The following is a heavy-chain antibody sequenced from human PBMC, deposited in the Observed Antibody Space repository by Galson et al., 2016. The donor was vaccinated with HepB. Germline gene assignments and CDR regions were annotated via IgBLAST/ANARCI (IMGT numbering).Heavy chain of an antibody. CDR2: LCWGDGK. CDR1: GFSLTSGGGG. V-gene: IGHV2-5*02. Sequence: PALVKPTQTLTLTCTFSGFSLTSGGGGVGWVRLPPGEALEWLALLCWGDGKRPNPSLKNRLNTKKDTSRNQVGLTMSNMAPEATGTYFCAHRGRGSDCFDVWGQGTLVTVSS. CDR3: AHRGRGSDCFDV. D-gene: IGHD2-21*01. J-gene: IGHJ3*01.